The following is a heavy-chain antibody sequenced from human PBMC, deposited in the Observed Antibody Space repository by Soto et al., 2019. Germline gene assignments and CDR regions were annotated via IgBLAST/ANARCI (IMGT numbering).Heavy chain of an antibody. D-gene: IGHD3-10*01. CDR2: IIPIFGTA. CDR3: TRGITPYYYYNGMDV. Sequence: QVQLVQSGAEVKKPGSSVKVSCKASGGTFSSYAISWVRQAPGQGLEWMGGIIPIFGTANYEQKFQGRVTINANKSTSTAYMVMSSRRSEDTAVDYCTRGITPYYYYNGMDVWGQVATVTVS. J-gene: IGHJ6*02. V-gene: IGHV1-69*14. CDR1: GGTFSSYA.